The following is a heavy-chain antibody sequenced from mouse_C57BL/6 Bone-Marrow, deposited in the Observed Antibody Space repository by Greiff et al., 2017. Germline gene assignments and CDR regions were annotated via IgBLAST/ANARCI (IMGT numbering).Heavy chain of an antibody. V-gene: IGHV1-61*01. CDR3: AMARYWYFDV. CDR2: IYPSDSET. CDR1: GYTFTSYW. J-gene: IGHJ1*03. Sequence: VQLQQPGAELVRPGSSVKLSCKASGYTFTSYWMDWVKQRPGQGLEWIGNIYPSDSETHYNQKFKDTATLTVDKSSSTASMQLSSLTSEDSAVYYCAMARYWYFDVWGTGTTVTVSS.